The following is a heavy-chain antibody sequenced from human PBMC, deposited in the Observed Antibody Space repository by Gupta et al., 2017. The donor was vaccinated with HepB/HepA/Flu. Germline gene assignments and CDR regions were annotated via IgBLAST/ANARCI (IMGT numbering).Heavy chain of an antibody. D-gene: IGHD3-10*01. CDR3: AKDRLLGWFGEFFA. V-gene: IGHV3-23*01. CDR2: ISGGGTGNT. CDR1: GFTITSYA. Sequence: EVHLLESGGGLVQPGGSLRLSCGASGFTITSYAMAWVSQAPGKGLEWVSAISGGGTGNTFYADSVKGRFTISRDKSTSTLYLRMNSLRAEDTAVYYCAKDRLLGWFGEFFAGGQGTLVTVSS. J-gene: IGHJ4*02.